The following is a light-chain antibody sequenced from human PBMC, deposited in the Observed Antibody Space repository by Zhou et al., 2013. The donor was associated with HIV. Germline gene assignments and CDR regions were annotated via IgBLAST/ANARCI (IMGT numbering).Light chain of an antibody. J-gene: IGKJ2*01. CDR2: KAS. CDR1: QSVSSW. Sequence: DIQMTQSPSTLSASVGDRVTITCRASQSVSSWLAWYQQKPGKAPKLLIYKASSLEGGVPSRFSGSGSGTEFTLTISSLQPDDFATYYCQQYHTLYTFGSGDQGGEQT. V-gene: IGKV1-5*03. CDR3: QQYHTLYT.